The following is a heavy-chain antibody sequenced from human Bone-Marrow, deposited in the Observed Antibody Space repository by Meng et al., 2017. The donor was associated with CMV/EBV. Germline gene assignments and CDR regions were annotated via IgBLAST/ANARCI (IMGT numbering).Heavy chain of an antibody. V-gene: IGHV3-74*01. Sequence: EVQLLESGGDLVQPGESLILSCAASGFTFSNYVMHWVRQAPGKGLVWVSRISNDGSIRSYADSVKGRFTISRDNAKNTLYLQMNSLRAEDTAVYFCARDLDWILYDYWGQGTLVTVAS. CDR1: GFTFSNYV. CDR2: ISNDGSIR. J-gene: IGHJ4*02. D-gene: IGHD3-9*01. CDR3: ARDLDWILYDY.